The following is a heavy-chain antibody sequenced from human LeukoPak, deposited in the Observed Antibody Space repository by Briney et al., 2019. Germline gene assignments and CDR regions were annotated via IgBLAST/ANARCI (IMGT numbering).Heavy chain of an antibody. CDR1: GYTFTGYY. CDR3: ARAGGAATLFDY. CDR2: INPNSGGT. D-gene: IGHD1-26*01. V-gene: IGHV1-2*06. Sequence: EASVKVSCKASGYTFTGYYMHRVRQAPGQGLECMGRINPNSGGTNYAQKFQGRVTMTRDTSISTAYMELSRLRSDDTAVYYCARAGGAATLFDYWGQGTLVTVSS. J-gene: IGHJ4*02.